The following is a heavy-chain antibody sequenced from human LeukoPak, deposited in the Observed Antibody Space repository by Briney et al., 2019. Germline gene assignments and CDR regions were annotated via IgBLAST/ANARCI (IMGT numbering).Heavy chain of an antibody. J-gene: IGHJ4*02. CDR1: GFTFGNSL. D-gene: IGHD3-3*02. CDR2: IKQDGSDT. Sequence: GGSLRLSCAGSGFTFGNSLMNWFRQAPGKGLEWVAHIKQDGSDTYVDSVKGRFTISRDIAKTSLFLHMNSLTTEDSAVYYCAREHSSHFTWGQGTLVTVSS. V-gene: IGHV3-7*01. CDR3: AREHSSHFT.